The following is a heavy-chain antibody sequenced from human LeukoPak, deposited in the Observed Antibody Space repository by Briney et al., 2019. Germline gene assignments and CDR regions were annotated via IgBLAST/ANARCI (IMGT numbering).Heavy chain of an antibody. CDR3: ARGKDYDILTGYYDAFDI. J-gene: IGHJ3*02. CDR1: GASISSGSYY. CDR2: IFASGST. D-gene: IGHD3-9*01. Sequence: SQTLSLTCTVSGASISSGSYYWSWIRQPAGKGLEWIGRIFASGSTNYNPSLKSRVTISVDTSKNQFSLKLSSVTAADTAVYYCARGKDYDILTGYYDAFDIWGQGTMVTVSS. V-gene: IGHV4-61*02.